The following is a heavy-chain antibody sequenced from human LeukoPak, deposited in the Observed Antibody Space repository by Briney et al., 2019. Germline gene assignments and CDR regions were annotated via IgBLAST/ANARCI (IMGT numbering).Heavy chain of an antibody. Sequence: GGSLRLSCAASGFTFSSYAMSWVRQAPGKGLEWVSAISGSGGSTYYADSVKGRFTISRDNSKNTLYLQMNSLRAEDTAVYYCTRPESSSSLACDHWGQGTLVTVSS. D-gene: IGHD2-2*01. J-gene: IGHJ4*02. V-gene: IGHV3-23*01. CDR1: GFTFSSYA. CDR3: TRPESSSSLACDH. CDR2: ISGSGGST.